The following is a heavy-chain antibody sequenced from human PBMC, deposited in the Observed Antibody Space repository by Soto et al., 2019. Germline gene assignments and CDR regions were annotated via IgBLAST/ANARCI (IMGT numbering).Heavy chain of an antibody. D-gene: IGHD1-26*01. CDR3: ARNRYSGSYYYYGMDV. J-gene: IGHJ6*02. CDR1: GYTFTSYG. V-gene: IGHV1-18*01. Sequence: ASVKVSCKASGYTFTSYGISWVRQAPGQGLEWMGWISAYNGNTNYAQKLQGRVTMTTDTSTSTAYMELRSLRSDDTAVYYCARNRYSGSYYYYGMDVWGQGTTVTVSS. CDR2: ISAYNGNT.